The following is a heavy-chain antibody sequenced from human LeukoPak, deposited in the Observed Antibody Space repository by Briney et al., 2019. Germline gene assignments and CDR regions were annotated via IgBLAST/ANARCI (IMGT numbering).Heavy chain of an antibody. CDR2: IKHDGSEK. Sequence: GGSLRLSCVASGLTFSGQWMNWVRQAPGQGLEWVANIKHDGSEKYYVDSVQGRFTISREDGKNSLSLQMNSVRAEDTAVYYCARGDYHGDYSLGLFGAFDIWGQGTMVTVSS. V-gene: IGHV3-7*01. CDR1: GLTFSGQW. CDR3: ARGDYHGDYSLGLFGAFDI. J-gene: IGHJ3*02. D-gene: IGHD4-17*01.